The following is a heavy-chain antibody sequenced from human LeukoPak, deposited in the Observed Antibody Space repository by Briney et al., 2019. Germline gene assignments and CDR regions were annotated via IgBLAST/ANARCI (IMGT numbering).Heavy chain of an antibody. D-gene: IGHD6-13*01. CDR1: GYSFTSYW. J-gene: IGHJ6*03. CDR2: IYPGDSDT. V-gene: IGHV5-51*01. Sequence: GESLKISCKGSGYSFTSYWIGWVRQMPGKGLEWMGIIYPGDSDTRYSPSFQGQVTISADKSISTAYLQWSSLKASDTAMYYCARLPSCSWYYYYYMDVWGKGTTVTVSS. CDR3: ARLPSCSWYYYYYMDV.